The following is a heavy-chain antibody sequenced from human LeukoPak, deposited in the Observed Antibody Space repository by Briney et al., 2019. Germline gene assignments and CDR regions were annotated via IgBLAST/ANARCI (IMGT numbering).Heavy chain of an antibody. V-gene: IGHV3-23*01. D-gene: IGHD6-19*01. CDR1: GFTFSTYA. CDR3: AKTYAGYSSGWYPRAFYY. Sequence: GGSLRLSCAASGFTFSTYAMSWVRQAPGKGLEWVSAVSGSGGSTYYADSVKGRFTISRDNSKNTLYLQMNSLRAEDTAVYYCAKTYAGYSSGWYPRAFYYWGQGTLVTVSS. CDR2: VSGSGGST. J-gene: IGHJ4*02.